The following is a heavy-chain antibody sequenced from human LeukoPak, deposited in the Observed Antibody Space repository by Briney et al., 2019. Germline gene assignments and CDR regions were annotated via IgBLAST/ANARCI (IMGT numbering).Heavy chain of an antibody. J-gene: IGHJ4*02. CDR2: ISYDGSNK. Sequence: GGSLRLSCAASGFTFSSYAMHWVRQAPGKGLEWVAVISYDGSNKYYADSVKGRFTISRDNAKNSLYLQMNSLRAEDTAVYYCARDTSVSGADFDYWGQGTLVTVSS. CDR1: GFTFSSYA. D-gene: IGHD6-19*01. V-gene: IGHV3-30*04. CDR3: ARDTSVSGADFDY.